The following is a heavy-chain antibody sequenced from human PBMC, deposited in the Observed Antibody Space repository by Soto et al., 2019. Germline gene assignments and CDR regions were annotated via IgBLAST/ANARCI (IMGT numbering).Heavy chain of an antibody. Sequence: SETLSLTCTVSGGSISSGDYYWSWIRQPPGKGLEWIGYIYYSGSTYYNPSLKSRVTISVDTSKNQFSLKLSSVTAADTAVYYCARDVLRFLEWNRYYYYGMDVWGQGTTVTSP. CDR2: IYYSGST. V-gene: IGHV4-30-4*01. CDR3: ARDVLRFLEWNRYYYYGMDV. J-gene: IGHJ6*02. D-gene: IGHD3-3*01. CDR1: GGSISSGDYY.